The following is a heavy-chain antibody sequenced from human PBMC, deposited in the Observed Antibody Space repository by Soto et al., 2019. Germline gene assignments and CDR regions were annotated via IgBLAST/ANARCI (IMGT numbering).Heavy chain of an antibody. D-gene: IGHD2-2*02. CDR3: ARVTPATPYYAMDV. J-gene: IGHJ6*02. CDR2: MYHTGRT. CDR1: GGSINGGSYS. Sequence: QLQLQESGPGLVKPSQTLSLTCVVPGGSINGGSYSWSWIRQPPGKGLEWIGYMYHTGRTYYNASLSGRATISVDRSKNQFFLNLTSVTAADTAVYYCARVTPATPYYAMDVWGQGTTVTVSS. V-gene: IGHV4-30-2*01.